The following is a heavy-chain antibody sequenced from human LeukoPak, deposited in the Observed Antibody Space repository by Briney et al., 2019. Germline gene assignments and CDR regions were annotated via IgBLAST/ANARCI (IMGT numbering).Heavy chain of an antibody. J-gene: IGHJ3*02. D-gene: IGHD3-22*01. V-gene: IGHV4-39*01. CDR2: IYYGGST. Sequence: SETLSLTCTVSGGSISSSSYHWGWIRQPPGKGLEGIGPIYYGGSTHYNPSLKSRVTISVDTSKKQFSLKLTSVTAADAAVYYCARLGDYYDSSGYFDAFDIWGQGTMVTVFS. CDR3: ARLGDYYDSSGYFDAFDI. CDR1: GGSISSSSYH.